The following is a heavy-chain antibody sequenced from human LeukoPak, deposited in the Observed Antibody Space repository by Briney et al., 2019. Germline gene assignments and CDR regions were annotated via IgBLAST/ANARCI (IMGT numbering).Heavy chain of an antibody. CDR2: ISSSSSTI. J-gene: IGHJ6*02. D-gene: IGHD3-3*01. CDR1: GFTFSSYS. CDR3: ASSPTGSTIFGVVNYGMDV. V-gene: IGHV3-48*01. Sequence: GGSLRLSCAASGFTFSSYSMNWVRQAPGKGLEWVSYISSSSSTIYYADSVKGRFTISRDNAKNSLYLQMNSLRAEDTAVYYCASSPTGSTIFGVVNYGMDVRGQGTTVTVSS.